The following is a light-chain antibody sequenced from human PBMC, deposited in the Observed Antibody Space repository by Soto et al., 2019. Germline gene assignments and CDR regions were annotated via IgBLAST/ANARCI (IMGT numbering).Light chain of an antibody. V-gene: IGLV1-47*01. Sequence: QPVLTQPPSASGTPGQRVTISCSGSSSNIGSKYVYWYQQLPGTAPKLLIYRNSQRPSGVPDRFSGSKSGTSASLAISGLRSEDEADYYCAAWDDSLTVVFGGGTKLTVL. CDR1: SSNIGSKY. CDR3: AAWDDSLTVV. CDR2: RNS. J-gene: IGLJ2*01.